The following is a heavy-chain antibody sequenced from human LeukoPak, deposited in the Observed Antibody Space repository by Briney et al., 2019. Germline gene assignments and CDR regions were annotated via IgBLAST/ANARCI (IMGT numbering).Heavy chain of an antibody. V-gene: IGHV4-4*07. J-gene: IGHJ5*02. D-gene: IGHD6-13*01. CDR3: ARDPSSSWYGNWSDP. Sequence: SETLSLTCTVSGGSISSYYWSWIRQPAGKGLEWIGRIYTSGSTNYNPSLKSRVTMSVDTSKNQFSLKLSSVTAADTAVYYCARDPSSSWYGNWSDPRGQGTLVTVS. CDR1: GGSISSYY. CDR2: IYTSGST.